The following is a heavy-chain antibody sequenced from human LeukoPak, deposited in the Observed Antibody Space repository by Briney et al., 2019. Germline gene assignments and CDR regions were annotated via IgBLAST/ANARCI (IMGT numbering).Heavy chain of an antibody. CDR1: GFTFSSYW. Sequence: GGSLRLSCAASGFTFSSYWMTWVRQAPGKGLEWVANIREDGGDEYYVDSVKGRFTVSRDNAKNSLYLEMKSLRAEDTAVYYCARGAPHFDYWGQGTLVTVSS. J-gene: IGHJ4*02. V-gene: IGHV3-7*01. CDR3: ARGAPHFDY. CDR2: IREDGGDE.